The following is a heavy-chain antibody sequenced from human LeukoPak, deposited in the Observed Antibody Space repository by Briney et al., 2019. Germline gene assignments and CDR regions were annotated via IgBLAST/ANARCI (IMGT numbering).Heavy chain of an antibody. Sequence: GGSLRLSCAASGFTFDDYAMHWVRHAPGKGLEWVSGISWNSGSIGYADSVKGRFTISRDNAKNSPYLQMNSLRAEDMALYYCAKSSGYSSSWLQVDYWGQGTLVTVSS. CDR1: GFTFDDYA. V-gene: IGHV3-9*03. D-gene: IGHD6-13*01. CDR3: AKSSGYSSSWLQVDY. CDR2: ISWNSGSI. J-gene: IGHJ4*02.